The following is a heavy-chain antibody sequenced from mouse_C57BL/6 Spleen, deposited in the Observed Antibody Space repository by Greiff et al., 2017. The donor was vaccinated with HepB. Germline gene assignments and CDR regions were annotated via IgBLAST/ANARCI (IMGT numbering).Heavy chain of an antibody. D-gene: IGHD2-1*01. J-gene: IGHJ3*01. CDR2: ISDGGSYT. CDR3: ARGGNPVAY. V-gene: IGHV5-4*01. CDR1: GFTFSSYA. Sequence: EVQGVESGGGLVKPGGSLKLSCAASGFTFSSYAMSWVRQTPEKRLEWVATISDGGSYTYYPDNVKGRFTISRDNAKNNLYLQMSHLKSEDTAMYYCARGGNPVAYWGQGTLVTVSA.